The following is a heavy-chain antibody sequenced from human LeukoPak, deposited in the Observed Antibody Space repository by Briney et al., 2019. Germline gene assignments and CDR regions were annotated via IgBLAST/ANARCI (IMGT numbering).Heavy chain of an antibody. V-gene: IGHV3-64*01. J-gene: IGHJ4*02. CDR1: GFTFSVFA. CDR3: ARVMTTAMTAGDKAY. CDR2: INSNGDTT. D-gene: IGHD5-18*01. Sequence: GGSLRLSCVASGFTFSVFAMHWVRQAPGKGLEYVSAINSNGDTTYYANSVKGRFTISRDNSKNTLYLQMGSLRAEDMAVYYCARVMTTAMTAGDKAYWGQGTLVTVSS.